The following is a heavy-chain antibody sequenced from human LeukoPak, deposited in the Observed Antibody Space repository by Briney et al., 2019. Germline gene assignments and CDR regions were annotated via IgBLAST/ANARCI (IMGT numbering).Heavy chain of an antibody. CDR2: ISGSGGSP. D-gene: IGHD6-13*01. V-gene: IGHV3-23*01. J-gene: IGHJ4*02. CDR3: AKDRPYSTVYYFDY. Sequence: GGSLRLSCAASGFTFSSYAVSWVRQAPGKGLEWVSGISGSGGSPYYADSVKGRFTISRDNSKNTLYLQINSLRAEDTAVYYCAKDRPYSTVYYFDYWGQGTLVTVSS. CDR1: GFTFSSYA.